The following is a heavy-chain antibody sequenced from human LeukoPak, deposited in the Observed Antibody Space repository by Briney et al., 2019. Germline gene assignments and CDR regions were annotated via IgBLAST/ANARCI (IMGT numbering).Heavy chain of an antibody. CDR2: IKSKTDGGTT. CDR1: GFTFSNAW. J-gene: IGHJ4*02. V-gene: IGHV3-15*01. CDR3: TTDFQVPADY. Sequence: GGSLRPSCAASGFTFSNAWMSWVRQAPGKGLEWVGGIKSKTDGGTTDYAAPVKGRFTISSDDSKNTLYLQMNSLKTEDTAVYYCTTDFQVPADYWGQGTLVTVSS. D-gene: IGHD1-1*01.